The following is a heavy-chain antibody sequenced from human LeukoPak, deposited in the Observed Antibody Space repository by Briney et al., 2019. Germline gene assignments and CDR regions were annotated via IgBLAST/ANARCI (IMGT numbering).Heavy chain of an antibody. CDR3: ARGTILRFLEFYWFDP. V-gene: IGHV1-2*02. CDR2: INPNSGGT. J-gene: IGHJ5*02. Sequence: VASVKVSCKASGYTFTGYYMHWVRQAPGQGLEWMGWINPNSGGTNYAQKFQGRVTMTRDTSISTAYMELSRLRSDDTAVYYCARGTILRFLEFYWFDPWGQGTLVTVSS. CDR1: GYTFTGYY. D-gene: IGHD3-3*01.